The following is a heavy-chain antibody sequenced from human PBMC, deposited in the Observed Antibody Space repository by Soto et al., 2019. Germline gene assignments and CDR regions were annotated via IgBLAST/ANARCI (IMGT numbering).Heavy chain of an antibody. CDR1: GFAFSSYA. CDR2: IGGDGAST. D-gene: IGHD2-15*01. CDR3: TIDQDGEWWFSQGWFDP. J-gene: IGHJ5*02. Sequence: EVQLLESGGGLVQPGGSLRLSCAASGFAFSSYAMSWVRQSSGKGLEWVAAIGGDGASTYYADSVRGRFIISRDNSKNSLFLHMTNLRAEDTAVYYCTIDQDGEWWFSQGWFDPWGQGSLVTVSS. V-gene: IGHV3-23*01.